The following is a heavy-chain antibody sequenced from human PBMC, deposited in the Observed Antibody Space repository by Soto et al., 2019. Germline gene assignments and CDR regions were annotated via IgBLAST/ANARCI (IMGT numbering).Heavy chain of an antibody. CDR3: ARDRDFWSGYYTGMDV. Sequence: QVHLVQSGSEVKEPGASVKVSCKASEYIFSRYTMHWVRQAPGQRPEWMGWINTANGNTEYSEKFQGRVTITRDTSASTAYMELSSLRSEDTAQYYCARDRDFWSGYYTGMDVWGQGTTVTVSS. CDR2: INTANGNT. J-gene: IGHJ6*02. CDR1: EYIFSRYT. D-gene: IGHD3-3*01. V-gene: IGHV1-3*04.